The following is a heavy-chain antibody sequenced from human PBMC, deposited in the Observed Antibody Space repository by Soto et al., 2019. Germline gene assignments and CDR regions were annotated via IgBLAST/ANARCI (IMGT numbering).Heavy chain of an antibody. CDR1: GFTLSYHA. CDR3: ARGTTTSAFSVMDV. CDR2: ISYDGDNK. Sequence: QVQLVESGGGVVQPGRSLRLSCAASGFTLSYHALNWVRQAPGKGLEWVAVISYDGDNKYIAEAVKGRLTISRDNPKNTVSLQMNSLRTEDTAMYFCARGTTTSAFSVMDVWGQGTTVTVSS. J-gene: IGHJ6*02. V-gene: IGHV3-30-3*01. D-gene: IGHD1-1*01.